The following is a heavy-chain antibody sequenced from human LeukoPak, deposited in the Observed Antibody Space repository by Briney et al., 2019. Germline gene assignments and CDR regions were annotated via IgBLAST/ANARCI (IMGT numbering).Heavy chain of an antibody. CDR1: GYTFTSYD. Sequence: GASVKVSCKASGYTFTSYDINWVRQATGQGLEWMGWMNPNSGRTGYAQKFQGRVTITRNTAISTAYMELRGLRSEDTAVYYCARGRSTGYPYYFEYWGQGTLVIVSS. CDR3: ARGRSTGYPYYFEY. CDR2: MNPNSGRT. J-gene: IGHJ4*02. V-gene: IGHV1-8*03. D-gene: IGHD5-12*01.